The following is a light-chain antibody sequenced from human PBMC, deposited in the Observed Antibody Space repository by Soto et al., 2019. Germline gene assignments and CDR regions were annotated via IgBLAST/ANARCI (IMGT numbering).Light chain of an antibody. J-gene: IGKJ2*01. Sequence: EIVLTQSPGTLSLSPGESATLSCRASQTISGRRYLAWYQQKPGQAPRLLISGASSRATGIPDRFSGSGSGTDFTLTISRLEPEDFAVYYCQQYGSSPLYTFGQGTKLEIK. CDR2: GAS. V-gene: IGKV3-20*01. CDR1: QTISGRRY. CDR3: QQYGSSPLYT.